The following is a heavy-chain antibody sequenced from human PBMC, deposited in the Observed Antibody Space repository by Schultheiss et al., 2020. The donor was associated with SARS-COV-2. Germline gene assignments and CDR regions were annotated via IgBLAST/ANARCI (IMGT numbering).Heavy chain of an antibody. CDR3: ARSTVSDYYYGMDV. CDR2: ISYDGSNK. D-gene: IGHD4-17*01. V-gene: IGHV3-30*03. Sequence: GGSLRLSCAASGFTFSSYSMNWVRQAPGKGLEWVAVISYDGSNKYYADSVKGRFTISRDNSKNTLYLQMNSLRAEDTAVYYCARSTVSDYYYGMDVWGQGTTVTVSS. CDR1: GFTFSSYS. J-gene: IGHJ6*02.